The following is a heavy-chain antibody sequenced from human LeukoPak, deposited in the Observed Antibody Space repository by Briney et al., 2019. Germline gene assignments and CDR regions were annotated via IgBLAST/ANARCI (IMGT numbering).Heavy chain of an antibody. CDR2: INPNSVGT. V-gene: IGHV1-2*02. J-gene: IGHJ4*02. CDR3: ARVPPPTPGIADRGGFDY. CDR1: LYTFTIYG. Sequence: ASLRVSSTASLYTFTIYGISWVRQAPGQRGEWMGWINPNSVGTNYAQKFQRRVTMTRDTSISTAYMELKSLRSDDTAVYYCARVPPPTPGIADRGGFDYWGQGTLVTVSS. D-gene: IGHD6-13*01.